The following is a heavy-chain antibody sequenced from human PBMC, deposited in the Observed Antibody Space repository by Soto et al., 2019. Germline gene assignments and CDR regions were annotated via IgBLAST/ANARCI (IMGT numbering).Heavy chain of an antibody. V-gene: IGHV4-39*07. Sequence: ETLSLTCTVSGDSISSSTYHWCWIRQHPGKGLEWIGSFYSGGITIYNPSLKSRVTISVDRSKNQFSLKLSSVTAADTAVYYCARVGYCISTSCYIDWFDPWGQGTLVTVSS. J-gene: IGHJ5*02. CDR3: ARVGYCISTSCYIDWFDP. CDR2: FYSGGIT. CDR1: GDSISSSTYH. D-gene: IGHD2-2*02.